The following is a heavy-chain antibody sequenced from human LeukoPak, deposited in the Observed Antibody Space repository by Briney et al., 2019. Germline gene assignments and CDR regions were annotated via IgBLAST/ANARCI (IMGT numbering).Heavy chain of an antibody. D-gene: IGHD5-18*01. V-gene: IGHV3-9*01. J-gene: IGHJ4*02. Sequence: GGSLRLSCAASGFTFDDYAMYWVRQAPGKGLEWVSGITWNSGNIDYADSVKGRFTISRDNAKNSLYLQMNSLRAEDTALYYCAKVRGFAYGYFDSWGQGTLVTVSS. CDR2: ITWNSGNI. CDR3: AKVRGFAYGYFDS. CDR1: GFTFDDYA.